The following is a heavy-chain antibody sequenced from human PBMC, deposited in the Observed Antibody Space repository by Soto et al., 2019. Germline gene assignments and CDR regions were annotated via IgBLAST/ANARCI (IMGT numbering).Heavy chain of an antibody. CDR3: AKYFREMATFAPDVS. D-gene: IGHD3-3*02. V-gene: IGHV3-30*18. J-gene: IGHJ5*01. Sequence: QVQLVESGGGVVQPGTSLKLSCATSGFIFTSFGMHWLRQAPGKGLEWVAVISYDGIDENYADSVKGRFAISRDKSKSTVYLHMNTLRVEDTAVYYCAKYFREMATFAPDVSWAHGTLVTVSS. CDR2: ISYDGIDE. CDR1: GFIFTSFG.